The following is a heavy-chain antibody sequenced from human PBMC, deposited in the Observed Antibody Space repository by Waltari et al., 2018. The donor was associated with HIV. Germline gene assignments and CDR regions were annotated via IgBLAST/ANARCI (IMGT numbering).Heavy chain of an antibody. D-gene: IGHD6-19*01. Sequence: EVQLVESGGGLVQPGGSLRLSCAASGFTFSNYEMNWVRQAPGEGMEWVSYISSSGNTIHYADSVKGRFTISRDNAKNSLYLQMNSLRAEDTAVYYCARDLGGSGWYDYYYGMDVWGQGTTVTVSS. CDR3: ARDLGGSGWYDYYYGMDV. J-gene: IGHJ6*02. V-gene: IGHV3-48*03. CDR2: ISSSGNTI. CDR1: GFTFSNYE.